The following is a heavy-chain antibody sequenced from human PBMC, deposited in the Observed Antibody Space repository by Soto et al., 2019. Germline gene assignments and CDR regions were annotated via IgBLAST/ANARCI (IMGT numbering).Heavy chain of an antibody. CDR1: GFTFSNAW. J-gene: IGHJ6*03. V-gene: IGHV3-15*07. D-gene: IGHD3-10*01. Sequence: PGGSLRLSCAASGFTFSNAWINWVRQAPGKGLEWVGRIKSKTDGGTTDFAAPVKGRFAISRDNAKNSLYLQMNSLRVEDTAVYYCARAASNYFASGSYLPYYMDVWGKGTTVTVSS. CDR2: IKSKTDGGTT. CDR3: ARAASNYFASGSYLPYYMDV.